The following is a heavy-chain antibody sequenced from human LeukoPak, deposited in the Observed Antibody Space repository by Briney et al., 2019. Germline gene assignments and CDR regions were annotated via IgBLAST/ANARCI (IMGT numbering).Heavy chain of an antibody. D-gene: IGHD5-18*01. V-gene: IGHV4-31*03. CDR3: AGGFSIQLSYDY. Sequence: PSETLSLTCTVSGGSISSGGYYWSWIRQHPGKGLEWIGYIYYSGSTYYNPSLKSRVTISVDTSKNQFSLKLSSVTAADTAVYYCAGGFSIQLSYDYWGQGTLVTVSS. CDR2: IYYSGST. J-gene: IGHJ4*02. CDR1: GGSISSGGYY.